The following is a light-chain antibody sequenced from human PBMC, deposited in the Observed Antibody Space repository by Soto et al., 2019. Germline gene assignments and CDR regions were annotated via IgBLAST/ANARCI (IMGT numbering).Light chain of an antibody. CDR3: QQYYSTPPYT. CDR2: WAS. Sequence: DIVMTQSPDSLAVSLGERATINCKSSQSVLYSSNNKNYLAWYQQKPGHPPKWLIYWASTRESGVPDRFSGSGSGTDFTLTISSLQAEDVAVYYCQQYYSTPPYTFGQGTKLEIK. V-gene: IGKV4-1*01. CDR1: QSVLYSSNNKNY. J-gene: IGKJ2*01.